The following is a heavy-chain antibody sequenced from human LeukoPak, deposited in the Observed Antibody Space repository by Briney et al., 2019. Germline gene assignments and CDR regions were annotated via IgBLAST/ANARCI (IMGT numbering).Heavy chain of an antibody. V-gene: IGHV3-48*03. D-gene: IGHD3-22*01. Sequence: GGSLRLSCAASGFTFSSYEMNWVRQAPGKGLEWVSYISSSGSTIYYADSVKGRFTISRDNAKNSLYLQMNSLRAEDTAVYYCARVKDYDRSIDYWGQGTLVTVSS. CDR1: GFTFSSYE. CDR3: ARVKDYDRSIDY. CDR2: ISSSGSTI. J-gene: IGHJ4*02.